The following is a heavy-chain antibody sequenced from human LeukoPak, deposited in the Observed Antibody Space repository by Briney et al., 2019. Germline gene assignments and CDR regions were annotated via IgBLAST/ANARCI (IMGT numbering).Heavy chain of an antibody. CDR2: IYFSGST. V-gene: IGHV4-4*07. D-gene: IGHD3-3*01. CDR3: ARGGGGYDFWSGYYTLDY. Sequence: PSETLSLTCTVSGGSISSYYWSWIRQPAGKGLEWIGRIYFSGSTNYNPSLKSRVTMSVDTSKNQFSLKLSSVTAADTAVYYCARGGGGYDFWSGYYTLDYWGQGTLVTVSS. CDR1: GGSISSYY. J-gene: IGHJ4*02.